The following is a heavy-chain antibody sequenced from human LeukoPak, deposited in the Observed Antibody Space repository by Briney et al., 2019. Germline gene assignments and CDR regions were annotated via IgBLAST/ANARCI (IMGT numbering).Heavy chain of an antibody. CDR1: GGSISSYY. CDR2: IYTSGST. V-gene: IGHV4-4*07. D-gene: IGHD2-2*01. CDR3: ASSTSFRPPRKYYYYMDV. J-gene: IGHJ6*03. Sequence: PSETLSLTCTVSGGSISSYYWSWIRQPAGKGLEWIGRIYTSGSTNYNPSLKSRVTISVDTSKNQFSLKLSSVTAADTAVYYCASSTSFRPPRKYYYYMDVWGKGTTVTVSS.